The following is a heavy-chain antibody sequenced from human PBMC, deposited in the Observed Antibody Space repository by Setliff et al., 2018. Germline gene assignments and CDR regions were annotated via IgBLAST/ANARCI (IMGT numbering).Heavy chain of an antibody. Sequence: SETLSLTCTVSGASINSHCWSWIRQPPGKGLEWIGLFFYSGDTRYNPSLKSRVSMSLDTSKDQFSLKPSSVTAADTAVYYCARDRVVVLAGRRGFYFDYWGQGTLVTVSS. D-gene: IGHD2-15*01. CDR2: FFYSGDT. CDR3: ARDRVVVLAGRRGFYFDY. CDR1: GASINSHC. V-gene: IGHV4-59*11. J-gene: IGHJ4*02.